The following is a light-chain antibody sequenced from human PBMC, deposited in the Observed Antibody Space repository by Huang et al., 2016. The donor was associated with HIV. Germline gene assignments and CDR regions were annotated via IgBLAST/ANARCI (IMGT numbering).Light chain of an antibody. V-gene: IGKV3-15*01. Sequence: EIVMTQSPPTLSVYPGERAALSCRASQSVSDNLAWYQQKPGQAPRVLIYGASTRATGIPARFSGSGSETEFTLTIRSLQSEDVAVYYCQQYSRWPPAFGGGTKVEIK. CDR3: QQYSRWPPA. J-gene: IGKJ4*01. CDR2: GAS. CDR1: QSVSDN.